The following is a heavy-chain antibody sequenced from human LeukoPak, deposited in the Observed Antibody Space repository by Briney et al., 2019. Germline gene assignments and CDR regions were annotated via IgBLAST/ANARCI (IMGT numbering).Heavy chain of an antibody. CDR1: GYTFTGYY. V-gene: IGHV1-2*02. J-gene: IGHJ4*02. D-gene: IGHD6-13*01. CDR3: AKLAAPGTAYYFDY. Sequence: GASVEVSCKASGYTFTGYYMHWVRQAPGQGLEWMGWINPNSGGTNYAQKFQGRVTMTRDTSINTAYMELTRLRSDDTAVYYCAKLAAPGTAYYFDYWGQGTQVTVSS. CDR2: INPNSGGT.